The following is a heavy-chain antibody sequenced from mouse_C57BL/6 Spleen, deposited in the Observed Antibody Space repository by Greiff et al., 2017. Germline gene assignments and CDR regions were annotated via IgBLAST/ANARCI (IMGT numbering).Heavy chain of an antibody. CDR1: GYTFTSYW. V-gene: IGHV1-7*01. D-gene: IGHD2-3*01. J-gene: IGHJ3*01. CDR2: INPSSGYT. CDR3: ARSAYDGYYDFAY. Sequence: QVQLQQSGAELAKPGASVKLSCKASGYTFTSYWMHWVKQRPGQGLEWIGYINPSSGYTKYNQKFKDKATLTADKSSSTAYMQLSSLTYADSAVYYCARSAYDGYYDFAYWGQGTLVTVAA.